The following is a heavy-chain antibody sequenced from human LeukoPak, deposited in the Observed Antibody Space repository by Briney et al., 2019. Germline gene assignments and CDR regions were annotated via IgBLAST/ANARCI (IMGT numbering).Heavy chain of an antibody. CDR3: ARAVDITNYYYGMDV. D-gene: IGHD3-22*01. J-gene: IGHJ6*02. V-gene: IGHV3-7*03. Sequence: PGRSLRLSCAASGFTFSSYAMHWVRQAPGKGLEWVANIKQDGSEKYYVDSVKGRFTISRDNAKNSLHLQMNSLRAEDTAVYYCARAVDITNYYYGMDVWGQGTTVTVSS. CDR1: GFTFSSYA. CDR2: IKQDGSEK.